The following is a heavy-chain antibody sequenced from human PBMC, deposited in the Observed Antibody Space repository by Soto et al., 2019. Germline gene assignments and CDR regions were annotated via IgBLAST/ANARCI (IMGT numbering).Heavy chain of an antibody. V-gene: IGHV3-30*03. CDR2: ISYDVSNK. D-gene: IGHD6-19*01. J-gene: IGHJ4*02. Sequence: XGSLSLFFAASGFTVSSYGMHWVRQAPGKGLEWVAVISYDVSNKYYADSVKGRFTISRDNSKNTLYLQMNSLRAEDTAVYYCPHTHHYVIAEAGYYFDYCAQRTLVTVSS. CDR3: PHTHHYVIAEAGYYFDY. CDR1: GFTVSSYG.